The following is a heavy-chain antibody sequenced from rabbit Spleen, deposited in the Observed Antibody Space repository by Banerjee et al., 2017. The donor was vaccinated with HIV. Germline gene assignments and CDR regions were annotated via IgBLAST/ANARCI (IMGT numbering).Heavy chain of an antibody. Sequence: LEESGGGLVKPGGTLTLTCTVSGFSFSSNWICWVRQAPGKGLEWIACIDTNDGDTDYANWPKGRFTISVTSSTTVTLQMTSLTDADTAIYFCARDGYSRGWGIILYYFNLWGPGTLVTVS. V-gene: IGHV1S45*01. CDR1: GFSFSSNW. CDR2: IDTNDGDT. J-gene: IGHJ4*01. D-gene: IGHD4-1*01. CDR3: ARDGYSRGWGIILYYFNL.